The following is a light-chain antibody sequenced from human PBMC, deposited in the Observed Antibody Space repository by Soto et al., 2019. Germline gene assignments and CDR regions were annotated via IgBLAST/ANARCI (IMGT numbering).Light chain of an antibody. CDR2: GAS. J-gene: IGKJ1*01. Sequence: ENVLTQSPGTLSLSPGETATLSCRSSHPLYHTFLAWFQQRPGQAPRLLVYGASRRATGISDRFRASGSGTSFTLTISRLEPADFAVYYCQQYGGSPRKFGQGTKVEMK. CDR3: QQYGGSPRK. CDR1: HPLYHTF. V-gene: IGKV3-20*01.